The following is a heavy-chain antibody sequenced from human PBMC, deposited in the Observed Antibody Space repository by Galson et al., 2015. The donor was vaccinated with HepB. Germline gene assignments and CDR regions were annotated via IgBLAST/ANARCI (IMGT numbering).Heavy chain of an antibody. CDR2: ISSSSSTI. J-gene: IGHJ4*02. D-gene: IGHD6-13*01. CDR1: GFTFSSYS. CDR3: ARMRGPPDSSWPLEDYFDY. V-gene: IGHV3-48*04. Sequence: SLRLSCAASGFTFSSYSMNWVRQAPGKGLEWVSYISSSSSTIYYADSVKGRFTISRDNAKNSLYLQMNSLRAEDTAVYYCARMRGPPDSSWPLEDYFDYWGQGTLVTVSS.